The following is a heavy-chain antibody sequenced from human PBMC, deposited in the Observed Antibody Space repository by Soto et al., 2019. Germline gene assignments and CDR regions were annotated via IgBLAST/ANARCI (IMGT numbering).Heavy chain of an antibody. CDR1: GYIFVNYG. J-gene: IGHJ6*02. CDR3: VMVDNYVTPTPQDV. Sequence: QVQLVQSGDEVKKPGASVKGSCKASGYIFVNYGIAWVRQAPGQTLEWMGWISPYTGNTHSATKVQGRLTMTTDTSTSTAYMDLGSLTSDDTAVYYCVMVDNYVTPTPQDVWGQGTTVTVSS. V-gene: IGHV1-18*01. CDR2: ISPYTGNT. D-gene: IGHD3-16*01.